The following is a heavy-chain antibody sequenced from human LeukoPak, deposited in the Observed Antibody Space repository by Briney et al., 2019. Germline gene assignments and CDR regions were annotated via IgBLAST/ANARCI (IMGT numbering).Heavy chain of an antibody. J-gene: IGHJ4*02. V-gene: IGHV3-15*01. Sequence: PGGSLRLSCAASGFTFSNAWMSRVRQAPGKGLEGVGRIKSKNDGGTTDYAAPVKGRLTISRDDSKNTLYLEMNSLKPEDTAVYYCTRGVATFDYWGQGTLVTVSS. CDR2: IKSKNDGGTT. CDR3: TRGVATFDY. CDR1: GFTFSNAW. D-gene: IGHD5-12*01.